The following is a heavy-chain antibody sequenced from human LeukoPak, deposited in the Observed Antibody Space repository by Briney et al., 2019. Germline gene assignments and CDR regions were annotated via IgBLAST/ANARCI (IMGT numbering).Heavy chain of an antibody. Sequence: SETLSLTCTVSGYSISSGYYWGWIRQPPGKGLEWIGSIYHSGSTYYNPSLKSRVTISVDTSKNQFSLKLSSVTAADTAVYYCARRRYYGSGSCDYWGQGTLVTVSS. CDR3: ARRRYYGSGSCDY. CDR1: GYSISSGYY. CDR2: IYHSGST. J-gene: IGHJ4*02. V-gene: IGHV4-38-2*02. D-gene: IGHD3-10*01.